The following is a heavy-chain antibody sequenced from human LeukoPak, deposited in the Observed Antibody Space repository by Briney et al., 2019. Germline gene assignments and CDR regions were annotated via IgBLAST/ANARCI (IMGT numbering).Heavy chain of an antibody. CDR2: ISSGGSTI. Sequence: LSLTCTVSGVSISSSSYYWGWIRQPPGKGLEWVSYISSGGSTIYYADSVKGRFTISRDNAKNSLYLQMNSLRAEDTAVYYCARDMAYYDSSDAFDIWGQRTMVTVSS. J-gene: IGHJ3*02. V-gene: IGHV3-11*01. CDR1: GVSISSSSYY. CDR3: ARDMAYYDSSDAFDI. D-gene: IGHD3-22*01.